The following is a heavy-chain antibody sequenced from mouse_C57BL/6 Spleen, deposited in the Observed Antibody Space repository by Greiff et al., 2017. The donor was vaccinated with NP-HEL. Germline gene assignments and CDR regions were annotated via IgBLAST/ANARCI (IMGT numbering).Heavy chain of an antibody. CDR3: ARHIDFYFDY. CDR2: ISSGGSYT. CDR1: GFTFSSYG. Sequence: EVKLMESGGDLVKPGGSLKLSCAASGFTFSSYGMSWVRQTPDKRLEWVATISSGGSYTYYPDSVKGRFTISRDNAKNTLYLQMSSLKSEDTAMYYCARHIDFYFDYWGQGTTLTVSS. V-gene: IGHV5-6*01. J-gene: IGHJ2*01.